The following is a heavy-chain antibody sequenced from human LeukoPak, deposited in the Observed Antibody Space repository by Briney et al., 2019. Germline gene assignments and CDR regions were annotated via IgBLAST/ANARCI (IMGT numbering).Heavy chain of an antibody. D-gene: IGHD6-13*01. Sequence: GGSLRLSCAASGFTFDDYAMHWVRQAPGKGLEWVSGISWNSGSIGYVDSVKGRFTISRDNAKNSLYLQMNSLRAEDTAVYYCASGSRSSWYYFDYWGQGTLVTVSS. CDR3: ASGSRSSWYYFDY. V-gene: IGHV3-9*01. J-gene: IGHJ4*02. CDR1: GFTFDDYA. CDR2: ISWNSGSI.